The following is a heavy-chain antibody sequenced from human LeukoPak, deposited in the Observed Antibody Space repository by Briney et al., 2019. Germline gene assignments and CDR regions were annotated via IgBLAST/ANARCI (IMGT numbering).Heavy chain of an antibody. V-gene: IGHV3-7*01. CDR3: GRVFGAYDCIAY. CDR2: IKTDGSEK. J-gene: IGHJ4*02. Sequence: GGSLRLSCAGSGFTFSSYWMSWVRQAPGKGLEWVGNIKTDGSEKNHADSVKGRFTISRDNAKNSLFLQVDSLRAEDTAVYYCGRVFGAYDCIAYWGQGALVTVSS. CDR1: GFTFSSYW. D-gene: IGHD5-12*01.